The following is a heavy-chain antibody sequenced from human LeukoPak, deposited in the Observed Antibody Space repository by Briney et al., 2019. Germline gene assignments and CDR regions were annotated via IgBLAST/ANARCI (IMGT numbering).Heavy chain of an antibody. V-gene: IGHV5-51*01. J-gene: IGHJ4*02. CDR3: ARHSPASRKQQQQYDY. CDR2: IYPGDSDT. Sequence: GESLKISCKGSGYSFTSYWIGWVRQMPGKGLEWMGIIYPGDSDTRYSPSFQGQVTISADKSISTAYLQWSSLKASDTAMYYCARHSPASRKQQQQYDYWGQGTLVTVSS. D-gene: IGHD6-13*01. CDR1: GYSFTSYW.